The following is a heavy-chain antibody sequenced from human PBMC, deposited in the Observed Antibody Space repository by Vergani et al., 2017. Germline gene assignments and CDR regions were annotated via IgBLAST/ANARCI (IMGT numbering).Heavy chain of an antibody. CDR2: IYSGDET. Sequence: ELQLVESGGGLVQPGGSLRLSCAASGSTVSGNYMTWVRQAPGKGLEWVSHIYSGDETYYADSVKGRVTISRDTSKNTPHLQINNLRVEDTAVYYCARGSMVRGVIPYYYYMDVWGKGTTVTVSS. V-gene: IGHV3-66*02. CDR1: GSTVSGNY. D-gene: IGHD3-10*01. J-gene: IGHJ6*03. CDR3: ARGSMVRGVIPYYYYMDV.